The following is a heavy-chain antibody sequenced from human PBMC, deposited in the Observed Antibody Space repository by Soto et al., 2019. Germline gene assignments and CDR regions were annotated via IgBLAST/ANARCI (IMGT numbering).Heavy chain of an antibody. J-gene: IGHJ4*02. CDR2: INNGGST. Sequence: PSETLSLTCSVSSASLSSSTYYWSWIRQPPGRGLEYIAYINNGGSTNYNPSLKSRVIISVDTSKNQFPLKLASVTAADTAVYYCGTRFYTSGVLFDYWGQGTPVTVSS. V-gene: IGHV4-61*01. CDR1: SASLSSSTYY. D-gene: IGHD2-2*02. CDR3: GTRFYTSGVLFDY.